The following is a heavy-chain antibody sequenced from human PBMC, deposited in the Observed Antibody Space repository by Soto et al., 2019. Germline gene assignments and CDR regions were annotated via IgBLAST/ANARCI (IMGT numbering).Heavy chain of an antibody. CDR1: GFTFSSYA. V-gene: IGHV3-23*01. D-gene: IGHD2-15*01. Sequence: QPGGSLRLSCAASGFTFSSYAMSWVRQAPGKGLEWVSAISGSGGSTYYADSVKGRFTISRDNSKNTLYLQMNSLRAEDTAVYYCAKDGPLQGGNPHYYYYYGMDVWGQGTTVTVSS. CDR2: ISGSGGST. CDR3: AKDGPLQGGNPHYYYYYGMDV. J-gene: IGHJ6*02.